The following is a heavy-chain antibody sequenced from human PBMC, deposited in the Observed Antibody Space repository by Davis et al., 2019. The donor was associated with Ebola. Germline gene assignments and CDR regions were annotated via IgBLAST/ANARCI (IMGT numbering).Heavy chain of an antibody. V-gene: IGHV1-2*04. D-gene: IGHD2-15*01. J-gene: IGHJ4*02. Sequence: ASVKVSCKASGYTFTSYGISWVRQAPGQGLEWMGWINPNSGGTNYAKKFQGWVTMTRDTSISTAYMELSRLRSDDTAVYYCARLGSPFDYWGQGTLVTVSS. CDR1: GYTFTSYG. CDR3: ARLGSPFDY. CDR2: INPNSGGT.